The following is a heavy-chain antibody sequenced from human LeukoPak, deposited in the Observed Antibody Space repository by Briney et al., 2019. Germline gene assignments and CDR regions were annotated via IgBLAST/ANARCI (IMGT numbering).Heavy chain of an antibody. Sequence: ASVKVSCKASGYTFTGYYMHWVRQAPGQGLEWIGWINPNSGGTNYAQKFQGRVTMTRDTSISTAYMELSRLRSDGTAVYYCARALVGATPFDYWGQGTLVTVSS. D-gene: IGHD1-26*01. V-gene: IGHV1-2*02. CDR1: GYTFTGYY. CDR3: ARALVGATPFDY. J-gene: IGHJ4*02. CDR2: INPNSGGT.